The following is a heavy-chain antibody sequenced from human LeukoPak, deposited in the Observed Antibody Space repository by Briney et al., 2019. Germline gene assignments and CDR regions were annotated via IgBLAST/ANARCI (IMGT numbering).Heavy chain of an antibody. J-gene: IGHJ4*02. CDR2: INHSGST. V-gene: IGHV4-34*01. CDR1: GGSFSGYY. D-gene: IGHD4-17*01. CDR3: ARRMTTVPYFHY. Sequence: PSETLSLTCAVYGGSFSGYYWSWIRQPPGKGLEWIGEINHSGSTNYNPSLKSRVTISVDTSKNQFSLKVSSVTAADTAVYYCARRMTTVPYFHYWGQGTLVTVSS.